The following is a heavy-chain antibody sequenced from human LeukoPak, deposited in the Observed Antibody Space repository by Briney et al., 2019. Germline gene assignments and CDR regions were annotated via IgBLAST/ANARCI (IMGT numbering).Heavy chain of an antibody. CDR3: ARDMGLRGAFDI. D-gene: IGHD3-10*01. Sequence: PGGSLRLSCAASGFTFSSYAVHWVRQAPGKGLEYVSAISSNGGSTYYANSVKGRFTISRDNSKNTLYLQMGSLRAEDMAVYYCARDMGLRGAFDIWGQGTMVTVSS. CDR2: ISSNGGST. J-gene: IGHJ3*02. V-gene: IGHV3-64*01. CDR1: GFTFSSYA.